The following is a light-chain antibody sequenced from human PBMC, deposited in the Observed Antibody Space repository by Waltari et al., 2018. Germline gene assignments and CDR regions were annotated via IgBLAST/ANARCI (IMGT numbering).Light chain of an antibody. CDR1: QSCGKS. CDR3: QHYVNLPVT. Sequence: SCRASQSCGKSLAWYQQRPGQAPRPLIYDASPRATGTPGRFSGSGFGTDFSLAISSLEPEDFAVYFCQHYVNLPVTFGQGTKVEI. V-gene: IGKV3-20*01. CDR2: DAS. J-gene: IGKJ1*01.